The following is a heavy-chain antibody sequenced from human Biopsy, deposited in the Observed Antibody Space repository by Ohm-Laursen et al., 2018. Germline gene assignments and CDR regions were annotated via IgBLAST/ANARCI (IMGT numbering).Heavy chain of an antibody. CDR2: IWSSATYK. D-gene: IGHD3-16*01. J-gene: IGHJ3*01. Sequence: SLRLSCTASGFTFSDHNMHWVRQAPGTGLEWVAFIWSSATYKAYADSAKGRVTVSRVNSKNTVYLQMNSLSADDTAIYSCVKDGGQTAPYSFDVWGQGTMVTVSS. CDR3: VKDGGQTAPYSFDV. V-gene: IGHV3-33*06. CDR1: GFTFSDHN.